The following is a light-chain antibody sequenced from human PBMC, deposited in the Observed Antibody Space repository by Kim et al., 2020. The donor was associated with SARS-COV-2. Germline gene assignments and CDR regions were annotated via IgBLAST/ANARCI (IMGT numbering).Light chain of an antibody. CDR3: NSRDTSGNLHVA. J-gene: IGLJ2*01. CDR1: SLRSYY. CDR2: GKN. Sequence: LGQPVRITCQGDSLRSYYASWYQQKPGQAPVLVIYGKNNRPSGIPDRFSGSISGNTASLIITEAQAEDEADYYCNSRDTSGNLHVAFGGGTQLTVL. V-gene: IGLV3-19*01.